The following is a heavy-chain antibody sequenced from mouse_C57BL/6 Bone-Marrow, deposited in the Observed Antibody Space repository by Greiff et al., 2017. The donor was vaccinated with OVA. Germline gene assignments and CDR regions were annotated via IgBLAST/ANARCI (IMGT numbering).Heavy chain of an antibody. CDR3: ARLLTGTDY. J-gene: IGHJ2*01. CDR2: ISNGGGST. V-gene: IGHV5-12*01. D-gene: IGHD4-1*01. CDR1: GFTFSDYY. Sequence: EVKLVESGGGLVQPGGSLKLSCAASGFTFSDYYMYWVRQTPEKRLEWVAYISNGGGSTYYPDTVKGRFTISRDNAKNTLYLQMSRLKSEDTAMYYCARLLTGTDYWGQGTTLTVSS.